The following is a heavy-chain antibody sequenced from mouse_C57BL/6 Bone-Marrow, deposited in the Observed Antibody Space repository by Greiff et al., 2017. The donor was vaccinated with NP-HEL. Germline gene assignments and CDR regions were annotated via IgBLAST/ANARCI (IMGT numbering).Heavy chain of an antibody. CDR1: GFNIKDDY. J-gene: IGHJ1*03. V-gene: IGHV14-4*01. CDR2: IDPANGDT. D-gene: IGHD1-1*01. Sequence: EVKLMESGAELVRPGASVKLSCTASGFNIKDDYMHWVKQRPEQGLEWIGWIDPANGDTEYASKFQGKATITADTSSNTAYLQLSSLTSEDTAVYYCTPIVYYGSSYGYFDVWGTGTTVTVSS. CDR3: TPIVYYGSSYGYFDV.